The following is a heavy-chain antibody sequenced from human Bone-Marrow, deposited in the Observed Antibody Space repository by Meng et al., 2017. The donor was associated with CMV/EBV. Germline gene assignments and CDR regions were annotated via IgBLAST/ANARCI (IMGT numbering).Heavy chain of an antibody. CDR1: GYTFTGYY. Sequence: ASVKVSCKASGYTFTGYYMHWVRQAPGQGLEWMGWINPNSGGTNYAQKFQGRVTITADKSTSTAYMELSSLRSEDTAVYYCARDPGGSSSMLYYYYGMDVWGQGTTVTVSS. D-gene: IGHD6-6*01. V-gene: IGHV1-2*02. J-gene: IGHJ6*02. CDR3: ARDPGGSSSMLYYYYGMDV. CDR2: INPNSGGT.